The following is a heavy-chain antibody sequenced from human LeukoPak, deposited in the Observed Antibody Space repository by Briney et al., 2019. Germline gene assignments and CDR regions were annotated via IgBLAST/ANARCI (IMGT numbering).Heavy chain of an antibody. V-gene: IGHV3-48*04. D-gene: IGHD2-15*01. J-gene: IGHJ4*02. CDR1: GFTFSSYS. CDR2: ISSSSSTI. Sequence: GGSLRLSCAATGFTFSSYSMNWVRQAPGKGLEWVSYISSSSSTIYYADSGKGRFTISRDNAKTSLYLQMNSLRAEDTAVYYCARAGYCSCGSCPDDWGQGTLVAVSS. CDR3: ARAGYCSCGSCPDD.